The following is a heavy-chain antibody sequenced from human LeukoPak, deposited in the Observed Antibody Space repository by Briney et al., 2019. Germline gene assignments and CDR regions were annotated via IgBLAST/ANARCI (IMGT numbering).Heavy chain of an antibody. CDR3: ARGTYTVTTDAFDI. J-gene: IGHJ3*02. CDR2: IYHSGST. V-gene: IGHV4-38-2*02. D-gene: IGHD4-17*01. CDR1: GYSISSGYY. Sequence: PSETLSLTCTVSGYSISSGYYWGWIRQPPGKGLEWIGSIYHSGSTYYNPSLKSRVTISVDTSKNHFSLRLSSVTAADTAVYYCARGTYTVTTDAFDIWGQGTMVTVSS.